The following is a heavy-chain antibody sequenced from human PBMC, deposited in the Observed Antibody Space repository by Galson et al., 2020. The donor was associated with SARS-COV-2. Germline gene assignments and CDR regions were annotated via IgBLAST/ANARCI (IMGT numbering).Heavy chain of an antibody. CDR2: IRYDRSNK. Sequence: GGSLRLSCAASGFTFSSYGMHWVRQAPVKGLEWVAFIRYDRSNKYYAYSVTGRFTISGDNAKNTLYLQMNSLRAEDTAVYYCARGDMRNDYFDYWGQGTLVTVSS. CDR1: GFTFSSYG. CDR3: ARGDMRNDYFDY. J-gene: IGHJ4*02. V-gene: IGHV3-30*02. D-gene: IGHD3-16*01.